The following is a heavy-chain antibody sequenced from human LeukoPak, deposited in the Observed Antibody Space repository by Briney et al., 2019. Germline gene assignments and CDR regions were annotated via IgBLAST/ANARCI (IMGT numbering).Heavy chain of an antibody. J-gene: IGHJ6*02. CDR2: FDPEDGET. Sequence: ASVKVSCKVSGYTLTELSMHWVRQAPGKGLEWMGGFDPEDGETIYAQKLQGRVTMTEDTSTDTAYMELSSLRSEDTAVYYCATMYSSSDPGYYYYGMDVWGQGTTVTVSS. D-gene: IGHD6-6*01. CDR1: GYTLTELS. CDR3: ATMYSSSDPGYYYYGMDV. V-gene: IGHV1-24*01.